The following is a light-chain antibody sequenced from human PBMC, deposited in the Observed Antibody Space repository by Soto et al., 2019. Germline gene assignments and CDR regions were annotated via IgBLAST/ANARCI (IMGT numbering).Light chain of an antibody. J-gene: IGKJ1*01. V-gene: IGKV1-39*01. CDR1: QGISTF. Sequence: DIQMTQSPSSLFANVGDRVTITCRASQGISTFLHWYQQRPGRAPTLLIFGASNLQTGVPSRFSGRGSGTVFTLTISSLQPEDIATYYCQHTRTTPRTFGQGTKVEVK. CDR3: QHTRTTPRT. CDR2: GAS.